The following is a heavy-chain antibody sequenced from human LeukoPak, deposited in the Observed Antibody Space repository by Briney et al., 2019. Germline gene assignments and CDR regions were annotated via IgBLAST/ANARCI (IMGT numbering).Heavy chain of an antibody. V-gene: IGHV3-74*01. J-gene: IGHJ4*02. Sequence: GGSLRPSCVASGLSFSNYWMHWVRQAPGKGLVWVSHININGSTTAYADSVKGRFTISRDNAKNTLYLQMNSLRVGDTAVYYCARVKYSAGYLAYWGQGTLVTVSS. CDR3: ARVKYSAGYLAY. CDR1: GLSFSNYW. D-gene: IGHD1-26*01. CDR2: ININGSTT.